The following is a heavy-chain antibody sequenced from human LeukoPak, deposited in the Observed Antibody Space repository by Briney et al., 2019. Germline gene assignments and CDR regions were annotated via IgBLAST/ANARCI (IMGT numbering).Heavy chain of an antibody. Sequence: GESLKISCKGSGYSFTSYWIGWVRQMPGKGLEWMGIIYPGDSGTRYSPSFQGQVTISADKSISTAYLQWSSLKASDTAMYYCARAPDYGGNPYYFDYWGQGTLVTVSS. V-gene: IGHV5-51*01. CDR2: IYPGDSGT. J-gene: IGHJ4*02. D-gene: IGHD4-23*01. CDR1: GYSFTSYW. CDR3: ARAPDYGGNPYYFDY.